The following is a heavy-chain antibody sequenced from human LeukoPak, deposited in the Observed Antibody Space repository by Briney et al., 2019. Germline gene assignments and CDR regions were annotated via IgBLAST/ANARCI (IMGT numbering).Heavy chain of an antibody. J-gene: IGHJ3*02. CDR1: GFTVSSNY. CDR2: IYSGGST. D-gene: IGHD3-10*01. V-gene: IGHV3-66*01. CDR3: ARVVWFGESYDAFDI. Sequence: GGSLRLSCAASGFTVSSNYMSWVRQAPGKGLEWVSVIYSGGSTYYADSVKGRFTISRDNSKNTLYLQMNSLRAEDTAVYYCARVVWFGESYDAFDIWGQGTMVTVSS.